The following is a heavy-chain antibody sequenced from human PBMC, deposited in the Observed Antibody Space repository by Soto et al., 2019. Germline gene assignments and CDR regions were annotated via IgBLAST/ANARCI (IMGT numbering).Heavy chain of an antibody. CDR1: GFTFSSYW. V-gene: IGHV3-74*01. Sequence: PGGSLILSCAASGFTFSSYWMHWVRQVPGKGLVWVSRISSDGSITNYADSVKGRFTISRDNSKNTLYLQMNSLRAEDTAVYYCATAGGELGTHYYYYGMDVWGQGTTVTVSS. D-gene: IGHD7-27*01. J-gene: IGHJ6*02. CDR2: ISSDGSIT. CDR3: ATAGGELGTHYYYYGMDV.